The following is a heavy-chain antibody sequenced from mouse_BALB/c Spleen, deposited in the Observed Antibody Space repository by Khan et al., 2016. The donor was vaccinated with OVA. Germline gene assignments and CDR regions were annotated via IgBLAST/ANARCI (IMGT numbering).Heavy chain of an antibody. V-gene: IGHV1S81*02. D-gene: IGHD2-1*01. CDR3: GRLYYSWLAD. J-gene: IGHJ3*01. CDR2: INPSNGRT. CDR1: GYTFTTYW. Sequence: VQLQESGAELVKPGASVKLSCKASGYTFTTYWMHWVKQRPGQGLEWIGEINPSNGRTNNNEKFKSKATLTVDKSSSTAYMQLSSLTSEDSAVYFCGRLYYSWLADGGQGTLVTVSA.